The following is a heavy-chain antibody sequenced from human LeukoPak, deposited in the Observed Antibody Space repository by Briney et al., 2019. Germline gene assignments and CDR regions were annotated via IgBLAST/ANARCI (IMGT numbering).Heavy chain of an antibody. Sequence: PGGSLRLSCAASGFTVSSNYMGWVRQAPGKGLEWVSVIYSGGSTYYADSVKGRFTISRDNSKNTLYLQMNSLRAEDTAVYYCAMGAPDYYGSGSVDYWGQGTLVTVSS. V-gene: IGHV3-53*01. CDR2: IYSGGST. J-gene: IGHJ4*02. CDR3: AMGAPDYYGSGSVDY. D-gene: IGHD3-10*01. CDR1: GFTVSSNY.